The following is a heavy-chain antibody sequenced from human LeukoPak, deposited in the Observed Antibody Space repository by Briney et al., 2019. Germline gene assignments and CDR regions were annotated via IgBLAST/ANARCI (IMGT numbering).Heavy chain of an antibody. V-gene: IGHV1-2*02. CDR1: GYTFTGYY. D-gene: IGHD4-17*01. Sequence: ASVKVSCKASGYTFTGYYMHWVRQAPGQGLEWMGWINPNNGGTKYAQKFQGRVTMTRDMSISTAYMDLSRLGSDDTAVYYCAREAPDYGEIGWFDPWGQGTLVTVSS. J-gene: IGHJ5*02. CDR2: INPNNGGT. CDR3: AREAPDYGEIGWFDP.